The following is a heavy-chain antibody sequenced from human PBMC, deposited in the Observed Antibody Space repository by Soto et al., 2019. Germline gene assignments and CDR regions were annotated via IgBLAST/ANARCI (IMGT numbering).Heavy chain of an antibody. V-gene: IGHV1-18*04. J-gene: IGHJ5*02. D-gene: IGHD3-10*01. CDR1: GYTFTSYG. Sequence: GASVKVSCKASGYTFTSYGISWVRQAPGQGLEWMGWISAYNGNTNYARKLQGRVTMTTDTSTSTAYMELRSLRSDDTAVYYCARDQPNYGSGSYYKTAYNWFDPWGQGTLVTVPQ. CDR2: ISAYNGNT. CDR3: ARDQPNYGSGSYYKTAYNWFDP.